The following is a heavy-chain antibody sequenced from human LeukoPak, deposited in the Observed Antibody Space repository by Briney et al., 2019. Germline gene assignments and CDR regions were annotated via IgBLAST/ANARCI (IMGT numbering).Heavy chain of an antibody. V-gene: IGHV3-30*02. D-gene: IGHD3-22*01. CDR1: GFTFSSYG. CDR2: IRYDGSNK. J-gene: IGHJ4*02. CDR3: AKELNYYDSSGYYIR. Sequence: GSLRLSCAACGFTFSSYGMHWVRQAPGKGLEWVAFIRYDGSNKYYADSVKGRFTISRDNSKNTLYLQMNSLRAEDTAVYYCAKELNYYDSSGYYIRWGQGTLVTVSS.